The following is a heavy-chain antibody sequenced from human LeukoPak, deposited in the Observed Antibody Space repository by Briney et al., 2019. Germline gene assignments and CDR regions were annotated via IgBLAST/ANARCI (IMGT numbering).Heavy chain of an antibody. Sequence: PGGSLRLSCAASGFTFSSYWMSWVRQAPGKGLEWVANIKQDGSEKYYVDSVKGRFTISRDNAKNSLYLQMNSLRAEDTAVYYCAKDHVGTWSALDYWGQGTLVTVSS. J-gene: IGHJ4*02. CDR1: GFTFSSYW. CDR3: AKDHVGTWSALDY. V-gene: IGHV3-7*01. D-gene: IGHD6-13*01. CDR2: IKQDGSEK.